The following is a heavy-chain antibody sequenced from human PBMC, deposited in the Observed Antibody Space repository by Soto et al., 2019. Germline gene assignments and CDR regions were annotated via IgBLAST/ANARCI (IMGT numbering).Heavy chain of an antibody. CDR2: ISGSGGST. CDR3: AKDPRIMIVVVVTDAFDI. Sequence: PGGSLRLSCAASGFTFSSYAMSWVRQAPGKGLEWVSAISGSGGSTYYADSVKGRFTISRDNSKNTLYLQMNSLRAEDTAVYYCAKDPRIMIVVVVTDAFDIWGQGTMVTVSS. V-gene: IGHV3-23*01. J-gene: IGHJ3*02. D-gene: IGHD3-22*01. CDR1: GFTFSSYA.